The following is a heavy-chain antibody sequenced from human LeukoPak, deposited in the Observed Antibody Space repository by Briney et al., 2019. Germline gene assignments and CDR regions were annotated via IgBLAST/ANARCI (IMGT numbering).Heavy chain of an antibody. J-gene: IGHJ4*02. Sequence: GGSLRLSCAASGFTFSGSAMHWVRQASGKGLEWVGRIRSKASNYATAYAASVKGRFTISRDDSKNTAYLQMNSLKNEDTAVYYCARAGTYYDSSDFDYWGQGTLVTVSS. V-gene: IGHV3-73*01. CDR3: ARAGTYYDSSDFDY. CDR1: GFTFSGSA. CDR2: IRSKASNYAT. D-gene: IGHD3-22*01.